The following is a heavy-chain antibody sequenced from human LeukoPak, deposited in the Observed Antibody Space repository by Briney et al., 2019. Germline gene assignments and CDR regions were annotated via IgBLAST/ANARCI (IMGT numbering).Heavy chain of an antibody. CDR2: IYYSGST. D-gene: IGHD3-22*01. Sequence: PSETLSLTCTVSGGSISSSSYYWGWIRQPPGKGLEWIGSIYYSGSTYYNPSLKSRVTISVDTSKNQFSLKLSSVTAADTAVYYCARLRIGTDYYDSSGYYPDYWGQGTLVTVSS. CDR1: GGSISSSSYY. V-gene: IGHV4-39*01. J-gene: IGHJ4*02. CDR3: ARLRIGTDYYDSSGYYPDY.